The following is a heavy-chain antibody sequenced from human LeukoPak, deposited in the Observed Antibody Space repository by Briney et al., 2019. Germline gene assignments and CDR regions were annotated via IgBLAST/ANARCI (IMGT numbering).Heavy chain of an antibody. CDR2: IDTAGGT. J-gene: IGHJ2*01. CDR3: AREGFCGGDCPGYFDL. Sequence: PGGSLRLSCAASGFTFSTYDMHWVRQTTGKGLEWVSAIDTAGGTYYPDSVKGRFTISRENAKNSFYLQVNSLRAGDTAVYYCAREGFCGGDCPGYFDLWGRGTLVTVSS. CDR1: GFTFSTYD. D-gene: IGHD2-21*02. V-gene: IGHV3-13*04.